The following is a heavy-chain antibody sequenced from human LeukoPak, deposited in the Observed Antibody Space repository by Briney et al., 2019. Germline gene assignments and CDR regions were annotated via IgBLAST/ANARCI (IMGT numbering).Heavy chain of an antibody. CDR3: ARGGSATYWYDY. J-gene: IGHJ4*02. Sequence: GGSLRLSCAASGFTFSNYWMSWVRQAPGKGLEWVANIKQDGSEKYYVDSVKGRFTISRDNAKNSLYPQMNSLRAEDTAVYYCARGGSATYWYDYWGQGTLVTVSS. V-gene: IGHV3-7*04. CDR2: IKQDGSEK. D-gene: IGHD3-10*01. CDR1: GFTFSNYW.